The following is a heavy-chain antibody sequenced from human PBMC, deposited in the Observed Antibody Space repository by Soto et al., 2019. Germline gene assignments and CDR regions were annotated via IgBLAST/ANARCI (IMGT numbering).Heavy chain of an antibody. CDR2: ISYDGSNK. CDR3: ARAYEGDYFDY. J-gene: IGHJ4*02. D-gene: IGHD3-16*01. V-gene: IGHV3-30-3*01. Sequence: QVQLVESGGGVVQPGRSLRLSCAASGFTFSRYAMHWVLQAPGKGLEWVAVISYDGSNKYYADSVKGRFTISRDNSKNTLYLQMNSLRAEDTAVYYCARAYEGDYFDYWGQGTLVTVSS. CDR1: GFTFSRYA.